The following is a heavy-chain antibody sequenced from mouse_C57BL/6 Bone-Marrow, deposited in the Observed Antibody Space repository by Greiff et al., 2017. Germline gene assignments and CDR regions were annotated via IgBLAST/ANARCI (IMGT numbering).Heavy chain of an antibody. CDR1: GYTFTDYE. Sequence: QVQLQQSGAELVRPGASVTLSCKASGYTFTDYEMHWVKQTPVHGLEWIGAIDPETGGTAYNQKFKGKAILTADKSSSTAYMELRSLTSEDSAVYDCTGYCGRYWYFDVWGTGTTVTVSA. CDR2: IDPETGGT. V-gene: IGHV1-15*01. D-gene: IGHD2-14*01. CDR3: TGYCGRYWYFDV. J-gene: IGHJ1*03.